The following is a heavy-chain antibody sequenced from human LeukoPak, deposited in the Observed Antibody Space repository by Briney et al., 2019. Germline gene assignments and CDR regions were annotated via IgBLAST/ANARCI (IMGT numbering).Heavy chain of an antibody. CDR2: TYYRSKWYD. D-gene: IGHD6-19*01. V-gene: IGHV6-1*01. Sequence: SQTLSLTCAISGDSVSSINGAWHWIRQSPSRRLEWLGRTYYRSKWYDEYAESMRVRITISPHTSRNQYYLHVLAVTPEDTAVYYCARELGKTGWYTFDYWGQGILVTVSS. CDR1: GDSVSSINGA. J-gene: IGHJ4*02. CDR3: ARELGKTGWYTFDY.